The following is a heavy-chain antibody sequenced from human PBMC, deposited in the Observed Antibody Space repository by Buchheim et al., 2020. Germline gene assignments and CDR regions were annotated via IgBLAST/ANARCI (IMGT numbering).Heavy chain of an antibody. D-gene: IGHD5-24*01. J-gene: IGHJ4*02. CDR3: AKDHMATISPVLPRPADY. CDR2: ISYDGSNK. V-gene: IGHV3-30*18. Sequence: QVQLVESGGGVVQPGRSLRLSCAASGFTFSSYGMHWARQAPGKGLEWVAVISYDGSNKYYADSVKGRFTISRDNSKNTLYLQMNSLRAEDTAVYYCAKDHMATISPVLPRPADYWGQGTL. CDR1: GFTFSSYG.